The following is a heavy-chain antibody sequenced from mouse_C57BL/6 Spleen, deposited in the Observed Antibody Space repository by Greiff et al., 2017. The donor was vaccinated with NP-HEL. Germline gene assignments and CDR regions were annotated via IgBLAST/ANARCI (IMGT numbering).Heavy chain of an antibody. V-gene: IGHV1-81*01. CDR1: GYTFTSYG. D-gene: IGHD1-1*02. Sequence: VQLQQSGAELARPGASVKLSCKASGYTFTSYGISWVKQRTGQGLEWIGEIYPRSGNTYYNEKFKGKATLTADKSSSTAYMELRSLTSEDSAVYFCARQWNFHPIGIMDYWGQGTSVTVSS. CDR3: ARQWNFHPIGIMDY. CDR2: IYPRSGNT. J-gene: IGHJ4*01.